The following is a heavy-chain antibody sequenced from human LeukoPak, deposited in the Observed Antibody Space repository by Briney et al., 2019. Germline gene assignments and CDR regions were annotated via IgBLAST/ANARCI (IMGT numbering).Heavy chain of an antibody. CDR2: ISSGSSTI. D-gene: IGHD2-2*01. CDR3: ASPKVDIVVGPPARGSGSYYHAFDI. Sequence: PGGSLRLSCAASGFTFSSYSMNWVRQAPGKGLEWVSYISSGSSTIYYADSVKGRFTISRDNAKNSLDLQMNSLRADDTAVYYCASPKVDIVVGPPARGSGSYYHAFDIWGQGTMVTVSS. V-gene: IGHV3-48*04. J-gene: IGHJ3*02. CDR1: GFTFSSYS.